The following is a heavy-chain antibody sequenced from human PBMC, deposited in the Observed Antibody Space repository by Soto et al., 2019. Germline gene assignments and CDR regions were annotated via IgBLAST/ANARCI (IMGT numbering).Heavy chain of an antibody. D-gene: IGHD4-4*01. V-gene: IGHV1-69*13. CDR2: VIPIFGTA. J-gene: IGHJ6*01. CDR3: ARETTVTSLGMDF. Sequence: SVKVSCKASGGTFSSYAISRVRQAPGQELEWMGGVIPIFGTANYAQKFQGRGTITADESTSTAYMEPSSLRSEDTAVYYCARETTVTSLGMDFWAQGTTVTVSA. CDR1: GGTFSSYA.